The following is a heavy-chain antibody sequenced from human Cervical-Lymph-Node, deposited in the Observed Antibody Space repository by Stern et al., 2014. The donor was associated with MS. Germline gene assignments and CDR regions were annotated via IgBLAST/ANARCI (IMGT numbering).Heavy chain of an antibody. J-gene: IGHJ6*02. Sequence: MQLVESGPGLVKPSETLSLTCTVSGGSISSYYWSWIRQPPGKGLEWIGYIYYSGSTNYNPSLKSRVTISVDTSKNQFSLKLSSVTAADTAVYYCARVDFWTNYYYYYGMDVWGQGTTVTVSS. V-gene: IGHV4-59*01. CDR1: GGSISSYY. CDR3: ARVDFWTNYYYYYGMDV. D-gene: IGHD3-3*01. CDR2: IYYSGST.